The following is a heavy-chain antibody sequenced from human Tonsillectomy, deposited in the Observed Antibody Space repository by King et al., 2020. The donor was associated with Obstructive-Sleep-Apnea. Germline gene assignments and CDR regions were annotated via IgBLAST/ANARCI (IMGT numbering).Heavy chain of an antibody. CDR3: ARVGIVGPTRFDYYGLDV. V-gene: IGHV4-30-4*01. CDR1: GGSISSRSYY. CDR2: IYYTGST. D-gene: IGHD1-26*01. J-gene: IGHJ6*02. Sequence: QLQESGPGLVKPSQTLSLTCTVSGGSISSRSYYWSWIRQPPGEGLEWIGFIYYTGSTYYNPSVKSRVSISVDTSKNQFSLRLSSVTAADPAVYYCARVGIVGPTRFDYYGLDVWGQGTTVTVSS.